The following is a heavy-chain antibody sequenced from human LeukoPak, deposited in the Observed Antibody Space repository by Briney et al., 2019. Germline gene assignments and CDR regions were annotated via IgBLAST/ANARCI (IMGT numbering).Heavy chain of an antibody. CDR1: GGSITSYY. CDR2: IYYSGST. J-gene: IGHJ3*02. Sequence: SETLSLTCTVSGGSITSYYWGWIRQPPGKGLEWIGYIYYSGSTNYNPSLKSRVTISVDTSKNQFSLKLSSVTAADTAVYYCARHWTQDYADSGAFDIWGQGTMVTVSS. V-gene: IGHV4-59*08. CDR3: ARHWTQDYADSGAFDI. D-gene: IGHD4-17*01.